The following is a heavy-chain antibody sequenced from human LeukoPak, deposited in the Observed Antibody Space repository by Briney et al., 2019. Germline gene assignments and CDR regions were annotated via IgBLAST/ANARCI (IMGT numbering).Heavy chain of an antibody. V-gene: IGHV4-59*01. CDR1: GGSISSYY. Sequence: PSETLSLTCSVSGGSISSYYWSWIRQPPGKGLEYIGYIYYSGSTNYNPSLKSRVTISVDTSKDQFSLNLTSVTAADTAVYYCARLKCISTTCPSRYVMDVWGQGTTVTVYS. J-gene: IGHJ6*02. D-gene: IGHD2-2*01. CDR3: ARLKCISTTCPSRYVMDV. CDR2: IYYSGST.